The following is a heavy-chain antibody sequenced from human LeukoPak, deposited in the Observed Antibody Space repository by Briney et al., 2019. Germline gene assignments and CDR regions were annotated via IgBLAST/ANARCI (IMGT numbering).Heavy chain of an antibody. CDR2: INPNSGGT. CDR3: ARISITASLGMDV. CDR1: GYTFTGYY. V-gene: IGHV1-2*02. Sequence: ASVKASCKASGYTFTGYYMHWVRQAPGQGLEWMGWINPNSGGTNYAQKFQGRVTVTRDTSISTAYMELSRLRSDDTAVYYCARISITASLGMDVWGQGTTVTVPS. J-gene: IGHJ6*02. D-gene: IGHD3-10*01.